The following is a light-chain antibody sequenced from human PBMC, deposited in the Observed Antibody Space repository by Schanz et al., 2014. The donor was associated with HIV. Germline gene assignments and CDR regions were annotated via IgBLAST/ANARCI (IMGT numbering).Light chain of an antibody. CDR3: QSYDSGLSGIL. CDR1: SSDVGGYTY. J-gene: IGLJ2*01. CDR2: DVT. Sequence: QSALTQPASVSGSPGQSITISCTGTSSDVGGYTYVSWYQQHPGKAPKLIIYDVTNRPSGVSHRFSGSKSGNTASLTISGLQAEDEADYYCQSYDSGLSGILFGGGTKLTVL. V-gene: IGLV2-14*03.